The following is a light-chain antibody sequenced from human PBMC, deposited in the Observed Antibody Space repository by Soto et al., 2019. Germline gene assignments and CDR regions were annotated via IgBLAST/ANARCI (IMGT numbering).Light chain of an antibody. V-gene: IGLV2-8*01. Sequence: QSALTQPPSASGSPGQSVTISCTGTSSDVGGYNYVSWYQQHPGKAPKLMIYEVSKRPSGVPDRFSGSKSGNTASLTVSGLQAEDEADYYCATWDERLNGWVFGGGTKVTVL. CDR1: SSDVGGYNY. CDR2: EVS. J-gene: IGLJ3*02. CDR3: ATWDERLNGWV.